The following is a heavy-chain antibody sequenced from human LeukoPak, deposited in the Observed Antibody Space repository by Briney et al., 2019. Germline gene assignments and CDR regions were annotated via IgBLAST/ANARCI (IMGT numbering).Heavy chain of an antibody. J-gene: IGHJ3*02. CDR1: GGSISSGDYY. V-gene: IGHV4-30-4*08. Sequence: PSQTLSLTCTVSGGSISSGDYYWSWIRQPPGKGLEWIGYIYYSGSTYYSPSLKSRVTISVDTSKNQFSLKLSSVTAADTAVYYCARAGDSDAFDIWGQGTMVTVSS. D-gene: IGHD7-27*01. CDR3: ARAGDSDAFDI. CDR2: IYYSGST.